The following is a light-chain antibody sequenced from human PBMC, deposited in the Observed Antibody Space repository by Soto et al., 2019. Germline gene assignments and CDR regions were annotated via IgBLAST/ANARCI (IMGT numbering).Light chain of an antibody. CDR1: SSDVGSYNI. CDR3: CSYAGSSTLVV. CDR2: EGS. V-gene: IGLV2-23*01. J-gene: IGLJ2*01. Sequence: QSALTQPASVSGSPGQSITISCTGTSSDVGSYNIVSWYQQHPGKAPKLMIYEGSKRLSGVSNRFSCSKSGNTASLTISGLQAEDAADYYCCSYAGSSTLVVFGGGTKLTVL.